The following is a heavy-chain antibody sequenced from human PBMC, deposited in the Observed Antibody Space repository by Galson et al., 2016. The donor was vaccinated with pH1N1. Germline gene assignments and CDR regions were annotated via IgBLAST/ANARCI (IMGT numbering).Heavy chain of an antibody. V-gene: IGHV1-69*05. CDR3: ARGQGSHLQRGWFDP. CDR1: GVTFNSNA. J-gene: IGHJ5*02. CDR2: IIPMFGIT. D-gene: IGHD5-24*01. Sequence: SVKVSCKASGVTFNSNAFTWVRQAPGQGPGWMGGIIPMFGITNYAQKFQGRVTISTDELKSTAFMELSSLTSDDTAVDYCARGQGSHLQRGWFDPWGQGTLVSVSS.